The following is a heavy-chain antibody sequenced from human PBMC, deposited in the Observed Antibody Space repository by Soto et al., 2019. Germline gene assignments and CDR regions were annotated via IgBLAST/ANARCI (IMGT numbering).Heavy chain of an antibody. CDR1: GFTFDDYA. J-gene: IGHJ6*03. CDR2: ISWNSGQL. CDR3: AKHKSTGEYSYYRYMDV. V-gene: IGHV3-9*01. Sequence: EVQLVESGGGLVQPDRSLRLSCVASGFTFDDYAMHWVRQAPGKGLEWVSAISWNSGQLDYAGSVRGRFTISRDNAKNSLYLQMNSLRPEDTALYYCAKHKSTGEYSYYRYMDVWGKGTTVTVSS. D-gene: IGHD4-17*01.